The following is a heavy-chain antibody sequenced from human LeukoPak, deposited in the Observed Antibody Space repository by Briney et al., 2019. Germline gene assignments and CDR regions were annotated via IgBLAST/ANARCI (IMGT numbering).Heavy chain of an antibody. V-gene: IGHV1-69*13. CDR2: IILICGTA. CDR3: ASFFGGSGYPTNDAFDI. Sequence: SVKVSCKASGGTFSSYAISWVRQAPGQGLEWVGGIILICGTANYAQKFQGRVTITADESISTAYKDLTSVSSRDTAVYYCASFFGGSGYPTNDAFDIWGQGTMVTVSS. J-gene: IGHJ3*02. CDR1: GGTFSSYA. D-gene: IGHD3-22*01.